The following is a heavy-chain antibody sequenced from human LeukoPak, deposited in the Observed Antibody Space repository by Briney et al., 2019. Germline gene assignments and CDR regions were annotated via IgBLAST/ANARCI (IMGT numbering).Heavy chain of an antibody. CDR2: INWNGGST. CDR1: GFTFDDYG. Sequence: GGSLRLSCAASGFTFDDYGMSWVRQAPGKGLEWVSGINWNGGSTGYADSVKGRFTISRDNAKNSLYLQMNSLRAEDTALYHCAAGSYWNDKPLENWGQGTLVTVSS. D-gene: IGHD1-1*01. J-gene: IGHJ4*02. CDR3: AAGSYWNDKPLEN. V-gene: IGHV3-20*01.